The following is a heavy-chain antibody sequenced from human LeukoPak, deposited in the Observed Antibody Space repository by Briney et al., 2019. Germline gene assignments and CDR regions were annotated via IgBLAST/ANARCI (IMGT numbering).Heavy chain of an antibody. CDR2: IIPIFGST. Sequence: SVKVSCRPSGGTFSGQAISWVRQAPGQGLEWMGRIIPIFGSTDYSQKFQGRVTITTDEPATIVYMGLSSLRSDDTAVYYCARGVRSHFYDYSGLYYYYLDLWGKGTTVTVSS. D-gene: IGHD3-16*01. CDR3: ARGVRSHFYDYSGLYYYYLDL. V-gene: IGHV1-69*05. CDR1: GGTFSGQA. J-gene: IGHJ6*03.